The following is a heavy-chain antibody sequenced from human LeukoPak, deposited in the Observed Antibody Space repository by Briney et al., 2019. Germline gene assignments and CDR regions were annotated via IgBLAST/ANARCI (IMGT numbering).Heavy chain of an antibody. D-gene: IGHD2-15*01. CDR2: INGRGIT. V-gene: IGHV3-21*01. CDR3: ARDIVVDPLDY. CDR1: GFTFSSYT. J-gene: IGHJ4*02. Sequence: PGGSLRLSCTASGFTFSSYTMSWVRQAPGEGLEWLSAINGRGITYYAGSVKGRFTISRDDAKNSLYLQMNSLRAEDTAVYYCARDIVVDPLDYWGQGTLVTVSS.